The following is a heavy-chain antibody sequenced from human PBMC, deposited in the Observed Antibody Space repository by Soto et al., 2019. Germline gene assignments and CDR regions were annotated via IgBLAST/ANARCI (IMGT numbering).Heavy chain of an antibody. CDR2: INPNSGGT. V-gene: IGHV1-2*02. D-gene: IGHD1-1*01. J-gene: IGHJ4*02. Sequence: ASVKVSCKASGYTFTGYCMHWVRQAPGQGLEWMGWINPNSGGTNYAQKFQGRVTMTRDTSISTAYMELSRLRSDDTAVYYCARRGDWNDALFEDYWGQGTLVTVSS. CDR3: ARRGDWNDALFEDY. CDR1: GYTFTGYC.